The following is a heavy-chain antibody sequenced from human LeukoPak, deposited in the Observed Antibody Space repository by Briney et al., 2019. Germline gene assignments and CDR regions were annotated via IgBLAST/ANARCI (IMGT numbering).Heavy chain of an antibody. CDR1: GGSISSGRYY. CDR2: LYTNDNT. CDR3: ARGVVTDDYYMDV. V-gene: IGHV4-61*02. D-gene: IGHD2-21*02. Sequence: PSQTLSLTCTVSGGSISSGRYYWTWIRQPAGKGLEWIGRLYTNDNTNYNPSLESRVSISVDTSKSQFYLQLTSVTAADTAAYFCARGVVTDDYYMDVWGKGTTVIVSS. J-gene: IGHJ6*03.